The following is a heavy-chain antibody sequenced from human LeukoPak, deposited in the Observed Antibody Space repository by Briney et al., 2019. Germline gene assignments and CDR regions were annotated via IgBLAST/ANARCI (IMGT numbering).Heavy chain of an antibody. J-gene: IGHJ4*02. CDR2: INAANGNT. CDR1: GYTFISYA. CDR3: ARGLRGADMGLHFDY. V-gene: IGHV1-3*01. Sequence: ASVKVSCKASGYTFISYALHWARQARGQRLEWMGWINAANGNTKFSQRFQGRVTMTRDTSASTAYMELSSLRSEDTAVYYCARGLRGADMGLHFDYWGQGTLVTVSS. D-gene: IGHD5-18*01.